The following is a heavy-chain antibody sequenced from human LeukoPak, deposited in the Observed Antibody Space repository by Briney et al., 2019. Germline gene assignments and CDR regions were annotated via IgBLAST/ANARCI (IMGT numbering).Heavy chain of an antibody. D-gene: IGHD3-16*01. CDR1: GGSINSYY. CDR2: IYYSGSA. J-gene: IGHJ4*02. V-gene: IGHV4-59*01. CDR3: ARIDYATFDC. Sequence: PSETLSLTCTVSGGSINSYYWSWIRQPPGRGLEWIGEIYYSGSALYNPSPNSRVTISVDTSKNQFSLNLRSVTAADTAVYYCARIDYATFDCWGPGTLVTVSS.